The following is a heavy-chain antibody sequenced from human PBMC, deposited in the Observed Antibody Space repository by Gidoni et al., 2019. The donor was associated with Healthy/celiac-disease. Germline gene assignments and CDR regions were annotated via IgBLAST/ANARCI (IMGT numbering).Heavy chain of an antibody. CDR3: ARDKIRGSSWYYFDY. CDR1: GFTVSSYS. D-gene: IGHD6-13*01. CDR2: ISSSSSTI. Sequence: EVQLVESGGGLVQPGGSLRLSWAASGFTVSSYSMNWVRQAPGKGLGWVSYISSSSSTIYYADSVKGRFTISRDNAKNSLYLQMNSLRAEDTAVYYCARDKIRGSSWYYFDYWGQGTLVTVSS. J-gene: IGHJ4*02. V-gene: IGHV3-48*01.